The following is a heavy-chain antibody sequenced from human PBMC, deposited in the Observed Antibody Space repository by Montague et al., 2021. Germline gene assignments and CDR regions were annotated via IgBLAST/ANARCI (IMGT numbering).Heavy chain of an antibody. CDR2: INHSGSA. CDR3: ARGLFGTVNGQYSGGWYYFDK. D-gene: IGHD6-19*01. Sequence: SETLSLTRGLSGGSLSGYYWPWIRQTPGKGLEWIGNINHSGSAKYNPSLKNRVSISVATSNNQFVLDLTSVTAADTAMYFCARGLFGTVNGQYSGGWYYFDKWGQGTMVTVSS. CDR1: GGSLSGYY. J-gene: IGHJ4*02. V-gene: IGHV4-34*01.